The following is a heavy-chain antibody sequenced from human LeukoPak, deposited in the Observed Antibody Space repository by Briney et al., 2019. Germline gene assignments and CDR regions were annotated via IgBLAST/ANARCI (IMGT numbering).Heavy chain of an antibody. D-gene: IGHD6-13*01. CDR3: ARDPYSSSWGHDAFDI. Sequence: GGSLRLSCAASEFTFSIYWMHWVRQAPGKGLVWVSRINSDGSSTSYAGSVKGRFTISRDNAKNTLYLQMNSLRAEDTAVYYCARDPYSSSWGHDAFDIWGQGTMVTVSS. V-gene: IGHV3-74*01. CDR1: EFTFSIYW. J-gene: IGHJ3*02. CDR2: INSDGSST.